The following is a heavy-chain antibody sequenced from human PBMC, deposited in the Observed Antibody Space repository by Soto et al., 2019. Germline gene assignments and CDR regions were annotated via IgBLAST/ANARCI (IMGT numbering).Heavy chain of an antibody. D-gene: IGHD6-19*01. CDR1: GFTFSSYA. Sequence: GGSLRLSCAASGFTFSSYAMSWVRQAPGKGLEWVSAISGSGGSTYYADSVKGRFTISRDNSKNTLYLQMNSLRAEDTAVYYCAKGPSYSSGWFGEDWYFDYWGQGTLVTVSS. CDR3: AKGPSYSSGWFGEDWYFDY. CDR2: ISGSGGST. J-gene: IGHJ4*02. V-gene: IGHV3-23*01.